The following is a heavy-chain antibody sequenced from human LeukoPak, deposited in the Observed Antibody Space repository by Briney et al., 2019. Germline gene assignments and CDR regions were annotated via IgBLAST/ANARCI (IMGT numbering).Heavy chain of an antibody. CDR2: IKQDGSEK. CDR1: GFTFSNYW. V-gene: IGHV3-7*04. J-gene: IGHJ4*02. CDR3: VGGGY. Sequence: GGSLRLSCAASGFTFSNYWMNGVRQAPGRGLEWVANIKQDGSEKYYVDSVKGRFTISRDNAKNSLYLQMNSLRAEDAAVYYCVGGGYWGQGTLVTVSS.